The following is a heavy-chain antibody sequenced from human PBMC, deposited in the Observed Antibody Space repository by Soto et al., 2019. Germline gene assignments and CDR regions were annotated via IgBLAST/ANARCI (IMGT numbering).Heavy chain of an antibody. V-gene: IGHV4-59*08. J-gene: IGHJ4*02. D-gene: IGHD6-13*01. CDR1: GGPISSYY. CDR2: IYYSGST. Sequence: QVQLQESGPGLVKPSETLSLTCTVSGGPISSYYWSWIRQPPGKGLEWIGYIYYSGSTNYNPSLKSRVTISVDTSKNQFSLKLSSVTAADTAVYYCARHLGVAAAGTFDYWGQGTLVTVSS. CDR3: ARHLGVAAAGTFDY.